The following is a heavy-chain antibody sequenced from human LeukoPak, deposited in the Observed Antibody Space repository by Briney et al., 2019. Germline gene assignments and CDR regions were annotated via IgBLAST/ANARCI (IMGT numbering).Heavy chain of an antibody. J-gene: IGHJ4*02. D-gene: IGHD3-10*01. CDR3: ARAAVGYYGSVTVDY. Sequence: SETLSLTCTVSGGSISSGGYYWSWIRQHPGKGLEWIGYIYYSGSTYYNPSLKSRVTISVDTSKNQFSLKLSSVTAADTAVYYCARAAVGYYGSVTVDYWGQGTLVTVSS. CDR1: GGSISSGGYY. V-gene: IGHV4-31*03. CDR2: IYYSGST.